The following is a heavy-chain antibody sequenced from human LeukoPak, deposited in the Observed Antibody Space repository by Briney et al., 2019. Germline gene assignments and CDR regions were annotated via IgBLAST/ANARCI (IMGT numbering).Heavy chain of an antibody. Sequence: SETLSLTCTVSGYSISSGYYWGWIRQPPGKGLEWIGSIYHSGSTYYNPSLKSRVTISVDTSKNQFSLKLSSVTAADTAVYYCVLCGGWYEINCFDYWGQGTLVTVSS. J-gene: IGHJ4*02. V-gene: IGHV4-38-2*02. CDR2: IYHSGST. CDR1: GYSISSGYY. CDR3: VLCGGWYEINCFDY. D-gene: IGHD6-19*01.